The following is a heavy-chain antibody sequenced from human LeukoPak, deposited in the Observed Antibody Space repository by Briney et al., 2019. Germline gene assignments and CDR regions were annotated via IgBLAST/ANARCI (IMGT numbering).Heavy chain of an antibody. CDR3: ARSMVRGYYDMDV. J-gene: IGHJ6*02. D-gene: IGHD3-10*01. CDR1: GFTFNNYG. Sequence: PGGSLRLSCAASGFTFNNYGMHWVRQAPGKGLEWVSVIWYDGSNKYYADSVKGRFTISRDNSKNTLYLQMSSLRAEDTAVYYCARSMVRGYYDMDVWGQGTTVTVSS. V-gene: IGHV3-33*01. CDR2: IWYDGSNK.